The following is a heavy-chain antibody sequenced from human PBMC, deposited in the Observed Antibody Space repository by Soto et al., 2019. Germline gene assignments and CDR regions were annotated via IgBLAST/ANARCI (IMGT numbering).Heavy chain of an antibody. Sequence: GGSLRLSCAASGFTFSSYAMSWVRQAPGKGLEWVSAISGSGGSTYYADSVKGRLTISRDNSKNTRCLQINSLKAEETAVYYCATETPQTNYDLLTGLFDYWGQGTLVTVSS. D-gene: IGHD3-9*01. V-gene: IGHV3-23*01. CDR1: GFTFSSYA. CDR2: ISGSGGST. J-gene: IGHJ4*02. CDR3: ATETPQTNYDLLTGLFDY.